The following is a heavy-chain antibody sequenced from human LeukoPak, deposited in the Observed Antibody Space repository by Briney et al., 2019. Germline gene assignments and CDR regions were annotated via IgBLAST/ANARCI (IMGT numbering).Heavy chain of an antibody. V-gene: IGHV4-39*01. CDR2: IYYSGST. CDR3: ARPRRPTNPLMVYASEAFDI. J-gene: IGHJ3*02. D-gene: IGHD2-8*01. Sequence: PSETLSLTCTVSGGSISSSSYYWGWIRQPPGKGLEWIGSIYYSGSTYYNPSLKSRVTISVDTSKNQFSLKLSSVTAADTAVYYCARPRRPTNPLMVYASEAFDIWGQGTMVTVSS. CDR1: GGSISSSSYY.